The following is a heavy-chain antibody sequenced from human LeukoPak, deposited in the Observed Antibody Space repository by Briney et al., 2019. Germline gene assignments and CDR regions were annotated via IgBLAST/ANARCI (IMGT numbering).Heavy chain of an antibody. V-gene: IGHV3-23*01. J-gene: IGHJ4*02. CDR3: AKGPTAAAIPDYFDY. Sequence: PGGSLRLSCAASGFTFSNCAMSWVRQAPGKGLQWVSALTDSGRSTYYADSVKGRFTISRDNSKNTLSLQMNSLRAEDTAVYYCAKGPTAAAIPDYFDYWGQGTLVTVSS. D-gene: IGHD2-2*02. CDR1: GFTFSNCA. CDR2: LTDSGRST.